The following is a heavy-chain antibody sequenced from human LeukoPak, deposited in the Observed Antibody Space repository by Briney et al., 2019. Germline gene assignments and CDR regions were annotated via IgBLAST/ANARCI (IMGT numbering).Heavy chain of an antibody. J-gene: IGHJ4*02. Sequence: GASVKVSCKASGYTFTDYFLHWVRQAPGQGLEWMGWIGPNNGVTNYARKFQGKVTMTRGTSINTAYMELSSLRSDDTAVYYCARDIRPRVESFDYWGQGTLVTVSS. CDR1: GYTFTDYF. CDR2: IGPNNGVT. V-gene: IGHV1-2*02. CDR3: ARDIRPRVESFDY. D-gene: IGHD3-3*01.